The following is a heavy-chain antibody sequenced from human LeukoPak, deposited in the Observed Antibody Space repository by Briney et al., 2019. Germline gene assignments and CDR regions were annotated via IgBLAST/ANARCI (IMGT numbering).Heavy chain of an antibody. Sequence: GGSLRLSCAASGFTFDDYAMHWVRQAPGKGLEWVSGISWNSGSIGYADSVKGRFTISRDNAKNSLYLQMNSLRAEDTAVYYCANLDSDLTAWGQGTLVTVSS. J-gene: IGHJ5*02. CDR2: ISWNSGSI. D-gene: IGHD2-15*01. V-gene: IGHV3-9*01. CDR1: GFTFDDYA. CDR3: ANLDSDLTA.